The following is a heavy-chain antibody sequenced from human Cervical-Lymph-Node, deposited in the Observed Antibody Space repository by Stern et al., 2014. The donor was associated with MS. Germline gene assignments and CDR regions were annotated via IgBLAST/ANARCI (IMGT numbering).Heavy chain of an antibody. CDR3: ASYLLGSHDAFDI. D-gene: IGHD1-26*01. CDR1: GGTFSDYA. V-gene: IGHV1-69*01. CDR2: IIPTFGTT. J-gene: IGHJ3*02. Sequence: QMQLVQSGAEVKKPGSTVRVSCKVSGGTFSDYAISWVRQAPGQGLEWMGVIIPTFGTTDYAQHFQVRVTITADESTSTANMDLSSLRSEDTAVYYCASYLLGSHDAFDIWGQGTVVTVSA.